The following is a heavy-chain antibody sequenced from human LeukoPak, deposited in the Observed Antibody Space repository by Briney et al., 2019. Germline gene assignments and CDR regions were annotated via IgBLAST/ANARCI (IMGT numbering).Heavy chain of an antibody. CDR1: GYTFTGYY. CDR3: ARGGGTFFGILNE. V-gene: IGHV1-2*02. CDR2: INPNGGGT. D-gene: IGHD3-3*01. J-gene: IGHJ4*02. Sequence: GASVKVSCKASGYTFTGYYLHWVRQAPGQGLEWMGWINPNGGGTVHAQRFQGRVTMTRDTSISTAYMELSRLRSDDTALYFCARGGGTFFGILNEWGQGTLVPVSS.